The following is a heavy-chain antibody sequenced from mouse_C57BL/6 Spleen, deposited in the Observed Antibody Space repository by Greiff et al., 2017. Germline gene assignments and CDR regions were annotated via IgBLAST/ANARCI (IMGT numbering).Heavy chain of an antibody. V-gene: IGHV8-12*01. CDR2: IYWDDDK. J-gene: IGHJ3*01. CDR3: ARREPDSWFAY. CDR1: GFSLSTSGMG. Sequence: QVTLKESGPGILQSSQTLSLTCSFSGFSLSTSGMGVSWIRQPSGKGLEWLAHIYWDDDKRYNPSLKSRLTISKDTSRNQVFLKITSVDTADTATYYCARREPDSWFAYWGQGTLVTVSA.